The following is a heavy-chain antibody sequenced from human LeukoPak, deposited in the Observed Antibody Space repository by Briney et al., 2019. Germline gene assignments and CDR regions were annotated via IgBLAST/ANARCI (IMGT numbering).Heavy chain of an antibody. CDR1: GYTFTGYY. CDR3: ARGAYCGGDCYSSVSPLDNWFDP. V-gene: IGHV1-2*02. J-gene: IGHJ5*02. D-gene: IGHD2-21*02. Sequence: ASVKVSCKASGYTFTGYYMHWVRQAPGQGLEWMGWINPNSGGTNYAQKFQGRVTMTRDTSISTAYMELSRLRSDDTAVYYCARGAYCGGDCYSSVSPLDNWFDPWGQGTLVTVSS. CDR2: INPNSGGT.